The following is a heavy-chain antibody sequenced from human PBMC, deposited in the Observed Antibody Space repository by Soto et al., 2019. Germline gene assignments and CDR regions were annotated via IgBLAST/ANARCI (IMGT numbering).Heavy chain of an antibody. V-gene: IGHV4-34*01. CDR3: ASSEPLYSSGWYGSYGMDV. CDR2: INHSGST. Sequence: ETLSLTCAVYVGSFSGYYWSWIRQPPGKGLEWIGEINHSGSTNYNPSLKSRVTISVDTSKNQFSLKLSSVTAADTAVYYCASSEPLYSSGWYGSYGMDVWGQGTTVTVSS. CDR1: VGSFSGYY. J-gene: IGHJ6*02. D-gene: IGHD6-19*01.